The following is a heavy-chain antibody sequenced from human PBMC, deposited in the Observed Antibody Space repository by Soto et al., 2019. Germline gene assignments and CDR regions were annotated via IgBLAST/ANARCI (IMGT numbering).Heavy chain of an antibody. CDR1: GFTFSSYS. V-gene: IGHV3-21*01. J-gene: IGHJ6*02. CDR3: ARDLVWGGTTWYYYYGMDV. Sequence: GGSLRLSCAASGFTFSSYSMNWVRQAPGKGLEWVSSISSSSSYIYYADSVKGRFTISRDNAKNSLYLQMNSLRAEDTAVYYCARDLVWGGTTWYYYYGMDVWGQGPTMTV. D-gene: IGHD1-7*01. CDR2: ISSSSSYI.